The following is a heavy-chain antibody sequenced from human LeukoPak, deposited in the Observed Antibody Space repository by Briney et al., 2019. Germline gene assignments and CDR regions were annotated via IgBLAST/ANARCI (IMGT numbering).Heavy chain of an antibody. CDR1: GFTFSSYW. J-gene: IGHJ3*02. CDR2: IKQDGSEK. Sequence: GGSLRLSCEVSGFTFSSYWMSWVRQAPGKGLEWVANIKQDGSEKYYVDSVKGRFTISRDNAKNSLYLQMNSLRAEDTAVYHCAVSIAAYHAFDIWGQGTMVTVSS. CDR3: AVSIAAYHAFDI. V-gene: IGHV3-7*01. D-gene: IGHD6-25*01.